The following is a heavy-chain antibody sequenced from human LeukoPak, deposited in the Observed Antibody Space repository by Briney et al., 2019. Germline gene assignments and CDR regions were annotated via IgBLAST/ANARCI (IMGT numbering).Heavy chain of an antibody. D-gene: IGHD5-12*01. Sequence: SETLSLTCTVSGGSTSNYYWSWIRQPPGKGLEWLGYIYHTGSTSYNPSLKSRVIMSVETSQNQFSLKLFSVTAADTAVHYCAREDSGYDYSPFYYWGQGILVTVSS. CDR2: IYHTGST. CDR3: AREDSGYDYSPFYY. J-gene: IGHJ4*02. V-gene: IGHV4-59*01. CDR1: GGSTSNYY.